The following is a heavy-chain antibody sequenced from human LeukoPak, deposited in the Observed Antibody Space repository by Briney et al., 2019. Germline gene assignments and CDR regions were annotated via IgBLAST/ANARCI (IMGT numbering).Heavy chain of an antibody. CDR3: ARDRITMIAIFDY. CDR1: GYTFTGYY. J-gene: IGHJ4*02. V-gene: IGHV1-2*02. CDR2: INPNSGGT. Sequence: GASVKVSCKASGYTFTGYYMHWVRQAPGQGLEWMGWINPNSGGTNYAQKFQGRVTMTRDTSISTAYMELSRLRSDDTAVYYCARDRITMIAIFDYWGQGTLVTVSS. D-gene: IGHD3-22*01.